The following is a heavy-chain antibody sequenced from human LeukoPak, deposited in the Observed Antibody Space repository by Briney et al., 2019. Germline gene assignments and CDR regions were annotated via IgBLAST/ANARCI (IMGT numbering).Heavy chain of an antibody. CDR3: ARVEIVLMVFAIE. CDR2: IYHSGST. V-gene: IGHV4-38-2*01. Sequence: PSETLSLTFAVSGYSISSGYYWGWIRQPPGKGLEWIGSIYHSGSTFYNLFLKSRVTISVDTSKNQFSLKLSSVTGAETAVYYWARVEIVLMVFAIEWGQGTLVTVSS. CDR1: GYSISSGYY. D-gene: IGHD2-8*01. J-gene: IGHJ4*02.